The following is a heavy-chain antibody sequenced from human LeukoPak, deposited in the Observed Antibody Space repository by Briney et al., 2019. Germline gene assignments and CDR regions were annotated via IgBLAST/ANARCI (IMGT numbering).Heavy chain of an antibody. Sequence: PGGSLRLSCAASGFTFSSYGMSWVRQAPGKGLEWVSAISGSGGSTYYADSVKGRFTISRDNSKNTLYLQMNSLRAEDTAVYYCAKGVSASTYYDFWSGYYSSDLYYYYYMDVWGKGTTVTVSS. CDR1: GFTFSSYG. J-gene: IGHJ6*03. CDR3: AKGVSASTYYDFWSGYYSSDLYYYYYMDV. D-gene: IGHD3-3*01. CDR2: ISGSGGST. V-gene: IGHV3-23*01.